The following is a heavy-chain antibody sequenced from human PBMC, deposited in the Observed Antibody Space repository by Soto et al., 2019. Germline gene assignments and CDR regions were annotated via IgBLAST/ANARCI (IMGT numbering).Heavy chain of an antibody. CDR1: GFTFSSYA. CDR3: AKDWAGTAVADGDAFDI. CDR2: ISGSGGST. Sequence: PGGSLRLSCAASGFTFSSYAMSWVRQAPGKGPEWVSAISGSGGSTYYADSVKGRFTISRDNSKNTLYLQMNSLRAEDTAVYYCAKDWAGTAVADGDAFDIWGQGTMVTVSS. D-gene: IGHD6-19*01. J-gene: IGHJ3*02. V-gene: IGHV3-23*01.